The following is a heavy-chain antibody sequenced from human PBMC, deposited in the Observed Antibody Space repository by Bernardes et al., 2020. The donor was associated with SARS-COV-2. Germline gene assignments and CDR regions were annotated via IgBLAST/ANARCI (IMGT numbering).Heavy chain of an antibody. CDR2: FDPEHGKT. D-gene: IGHD3-3*02. J-gene: IGHJ4*02. Sequence: ASVKVSCKVSGYTLTEFSMHWVRQAPGKGLEWLGGFDPEHGKTVYSQKFQGRVTMTEDTSTDTAYMELSSLRSEDTAVYYCATAYAIFGVVRVPDYWGQETLVTVSS. CDR1: GYTLTEFS. V-gene: IGHV1-24*01. CDR3: ATAYAIFGVVRVPDY.